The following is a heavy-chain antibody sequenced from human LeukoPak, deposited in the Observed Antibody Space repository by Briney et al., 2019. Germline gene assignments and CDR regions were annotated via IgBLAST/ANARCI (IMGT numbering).Heavy chain of an antibody. CDR1: GYTFTGYS. J-gene: IGHJ4*02. CDR2: INPNSGGA. D-gene: IGHD6-19*01. CDR3: ARGRGVAVTGTIDY. Sequence: ASVKVSCKASGYTFTGYSMHWVLQAPGQGLEWMGWINPNSGGAKYAQKFQGRVTMTGDTATGTAYMELSGLTSDDTAVYYCARGRGVAVTGTIDYWGQGTLVTVSP. V-gene: IGHV1-2*02.